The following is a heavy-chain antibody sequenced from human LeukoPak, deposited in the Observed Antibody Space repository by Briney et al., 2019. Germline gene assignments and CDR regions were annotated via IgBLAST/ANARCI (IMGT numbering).Heavy chain of an antibody. J-gene: IGHJ4*02. V-gene: IGHV1-46*01. CDR1: GYTFTSYY. CDR2: INSSGGST. D-gene: IGHD6-19*01. CDR3: ARGRQWVDY. Sequence: ASVKVSCKTSGYTFTSYYIHWVRQAPGQGLEWMGLINSSGGSTAYSQRFQGRVTMTRDTSTSTVYTELSSLRSEDTAVYYCARGRQWVDYWGQGTLVTVSS.